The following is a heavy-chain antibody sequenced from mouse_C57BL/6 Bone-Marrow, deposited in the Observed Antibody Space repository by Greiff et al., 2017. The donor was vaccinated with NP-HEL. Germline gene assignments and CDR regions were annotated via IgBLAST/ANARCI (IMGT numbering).Heavy chain of an antibody. D-gene: IGHD2-5*01. CDR1: GFTFSDFY. Sequence: EVKLVESGGGLVQSGRSLRLSCATSGFTFSDFYMEWVRQAPGKGLEWIAASRNKANDYTTEYSASVKGRFIVSRDTSQSILYLQMNALRAEDTAIYYCARAYYSNYLYYFDYWGQGTTLTVSS. CDR2: SRNKANDYTT. CDR3: ARAYYSNYLYYFDY. V-gene: IGHV7-1*01. J-gene: IGHJ2*01.